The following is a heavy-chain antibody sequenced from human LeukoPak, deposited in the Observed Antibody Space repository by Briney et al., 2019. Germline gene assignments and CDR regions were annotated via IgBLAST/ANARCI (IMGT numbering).Heavy chain of an antibody. CDR3: RLWFGEPSMDV. V-gene: IGHV3-74*01. CDR1: GFTFSSYA. CDR2: INSDGSST. D-gene: IGHD3-10*01. Sequence: GGSLRLSCAASGFTFSSYAMSWVRQAPGKGLVWVSRINSDGSSTSYADSVKGRFTISRDNAKNTLYLQMNSLRAEDTAVYYCRLWFGEPSMDVWGKGTTVTVSS. J-gene: IGHJ6*03.